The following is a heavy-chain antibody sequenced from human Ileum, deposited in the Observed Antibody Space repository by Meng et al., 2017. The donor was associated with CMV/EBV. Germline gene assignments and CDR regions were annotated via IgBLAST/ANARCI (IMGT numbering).Heavy chain of an antibody. CDR2: INHSGST. J-gene: IGHJ4*02. CDR3: AKPVGNRELWFFDS. D-gene: IGHD3-10*01. Sequence: SETLSLTCAVYGGSFSGYYWSWIRQPPGKGLEWIGEINHSGSTNYNPSLKSRVTISVDTSKNQFSLKLSSVTAADTAVYYCAKPVGNRELWFFDSWGQGVLVTVSS. V-gene: IGHV4-34*01. CDR1: GGSFSGYY.